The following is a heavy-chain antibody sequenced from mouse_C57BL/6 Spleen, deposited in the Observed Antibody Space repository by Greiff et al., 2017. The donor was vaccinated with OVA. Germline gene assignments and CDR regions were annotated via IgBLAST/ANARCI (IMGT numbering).Heavy chain of an antibody. D-gene: IGHD2-5*01. CDR1: GFSLTSYG. J-gene: IGHJ4*01. CDR2: IWSDGST. CDR3: ARYSKYAMDY. V-gene: IGHV2-6*03. Sequence: VKLEESGPGLVAPSQSLSITCTVSGFSLTSYGVHWVRQPPGKGLEWLVVIWSDGSTTYNSALKSRQGTIKEHSKCQVFLKMNSLQTDDAAMYYCARYSKYAMDYWGQGTSVTVSS.